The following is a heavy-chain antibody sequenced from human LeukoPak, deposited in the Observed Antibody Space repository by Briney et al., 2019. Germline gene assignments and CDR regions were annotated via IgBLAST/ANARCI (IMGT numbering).Heavy chain of an antibody. J-gene: IGHJ5*02. CDR3: ATGYSSSWVWFDP. V-gene: IGHV4-39*01. CDR1: GGSISSSSYY. CDR2: ISYSGST. Sequence: SETLSLTCTVSGGSISSSSYYWGWIRQPPGKGLEWIGSISYSGSTYYNPSLKSRVTISVDTSKNQFSLKLSSVTAADTAVYYCATGYSSSWVWFDPWGQGTLVTVSS. D-gene: IGHD6-13*01.